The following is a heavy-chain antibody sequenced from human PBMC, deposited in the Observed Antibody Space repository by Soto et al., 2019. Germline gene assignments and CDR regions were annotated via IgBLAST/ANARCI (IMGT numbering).Heavy chain of an antibody. Sequence: QVQLVESGGGVVQPGRSLRLSCAASGFTFSSYGMHWVRQAPGKGLEWVAVISYDGSNTNYADSVKGRFTIARDNSKDTLYLQMNSLRAEDTAVYYCARDRLRFFDWYPGMDVWGRGTTVTVSS. CDR3: ARDRLRFFDWYPGMDV. V-gene: IGHV3-30*03. J-gene: IGHJ6*02. CDR2: ISYDGSNT. CDR1: GFTFSSYG. D-gene: IGHD3-9*01.